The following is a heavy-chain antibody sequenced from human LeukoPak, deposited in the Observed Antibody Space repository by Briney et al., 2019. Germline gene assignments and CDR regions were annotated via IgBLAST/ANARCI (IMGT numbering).Heavy chain of an antibody. Sequence: ASVKVSCKASGYTFTSYGISWVRQAPGQGLEWMGWISAYNGNTNYAQKLQGRVTMTTDASTSTAYMELRSLRSDDTAVYYCARQVVPAAIGNWFDPWGQGTLVTVSS. D-gene: IGHD2-2*01. J-gene: IGHJ5*02. V-gene: IGHV1-18*01. CDR1: GYTFTSYG. CDR2: ISAYNGNT. CDR3: ARQVVPAAIGNWFDP.